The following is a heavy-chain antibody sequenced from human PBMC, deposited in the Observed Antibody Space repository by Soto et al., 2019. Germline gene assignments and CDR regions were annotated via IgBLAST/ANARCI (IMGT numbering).Heavy chain of an antibody. CDR3: ATIHTRSGYSPNWFDP. D-gene: IGHD3-22*01. CDR2: ISYDGSNK. CDR1: GFTFSSYA. J-gene: IGHJ5*02. V-gene: IGHV3-30-3*01. Sequence: GTLVLTCSASGFTFSSYAMHWVRQAPGKGLEWVAVISYDGSNKYYADSVKGRFTISRDNSKNTLYLQMNSLRAEDTAVYYCATIHTRSGYSPNWFDPWGQGTLVTVYS.